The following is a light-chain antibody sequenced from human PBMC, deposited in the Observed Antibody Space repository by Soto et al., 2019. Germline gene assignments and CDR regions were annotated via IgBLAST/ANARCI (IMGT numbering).Light chain of an antibody. CDR1: QSVSSSY. J-gene: IGKJ1*01. CDR3: QEYGSSRRT. CDR2: DAS. Sequence: ELVLTQSPGTLSLSPGERATISGRASQSVSSSYLAWYQQKPGQAPRLLIYDASSRATGIPDRFSGSGSGTDFTLTISRLEPEDFAVYYCQEYGSSRRTFGQGTKLDIK. V-gene: IGKV3-20*01.